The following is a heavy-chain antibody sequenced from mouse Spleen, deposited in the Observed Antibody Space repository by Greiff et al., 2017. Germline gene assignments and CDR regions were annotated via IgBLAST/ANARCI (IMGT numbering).Heavy chain of an antibody. D-gene: IGHD4-1*01. CDR1: GYSITSGYY. J-gene: IGHJ2*01. CDR2: ISYDGSN. Sequence: ESGPGLVKPSQSLSLTSSVTGYSITSGYYWNWIRQFPGNKLEWVGYISYDGSNNYNPSLKNRISITRDTSKNQFFLKLNSVTTEDTATYYCARGGDWDYFDYWGQGTTLTVSS. CDR3: ARGGDWDYFDY. V-gene: IGHV3-6*01.